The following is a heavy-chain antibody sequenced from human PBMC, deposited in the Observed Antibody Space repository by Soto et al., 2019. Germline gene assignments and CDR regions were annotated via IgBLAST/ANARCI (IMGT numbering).Heavy chain of an antibody. J-gene: IGHJ4*02. CDR1: GGSIRGYY. Sequence: QMQLQESGPGLVKPSETLSLTCTVSGGSIRGYYWSWIRQSAGMGLEWIGRMHTSGSTNYNPSLTSPVTSSVDMSKNQISLKLTSVTAADTALYYCVRASMPKAHFDSWGQGTLVTVSS. CDR3: VRASMPKAHFDS. V-gene: IGHV4-4*07. D-gene: IGHD2-2*01. CDR2: MHTSGST.